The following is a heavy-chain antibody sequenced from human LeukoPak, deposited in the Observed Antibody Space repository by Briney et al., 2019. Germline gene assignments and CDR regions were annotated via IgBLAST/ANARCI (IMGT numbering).Heavy chain of an antibody. V-gene: IGHV3-23*01. CDR1: GFTFSSYA. J-gene: IGHJ4*02. CDR2: ISGSGGST. Sequence: GGSLRLSCAASGFTFSSYAMTWVRQAPGKGLEWVSGISGSGGSTYYADSVEGRFTISRDNSKNTLSLQMNSLRAGDTALYYCAKGSDSAAYSTLDSWGQGTLVTVSS. CDR3: AKGSDSAAYSTLDS. D-gene: IGHD3-22*01.